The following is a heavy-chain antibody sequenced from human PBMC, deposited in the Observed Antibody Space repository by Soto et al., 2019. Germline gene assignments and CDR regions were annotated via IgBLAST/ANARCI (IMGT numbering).Heavy chain of an antibody. CDR3: AKDISRYSSGSKTPTNYYYYGMDV. D-gene: IGHD6-19*01. CDR2: ISWDGGST. CDR1: GFTFDDYT. V-gene: IGHV3-43*01. Sequence: GGSLRLSCAASGFTFDDYTMHWVRQAPGKGLEWVSLISWDGGSTYYADSVKGRFTISRDNSKNSLYLQMNSLRTEDTALYYCAKDISRYSSGSKTPTNYYYYGMDVWGQGTTVTVSS. J-gene: IGHJ6*02.